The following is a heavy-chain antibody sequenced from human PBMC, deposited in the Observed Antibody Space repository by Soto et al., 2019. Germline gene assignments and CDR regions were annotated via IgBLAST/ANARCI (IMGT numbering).Heavy chain of an antibody. Sequence: EVQLLESGGGLVQPGGSLRLSCAASGFTFSSYAMSWVRQAPGKGLEWVSAISGSGGSTYYADSVKGRFTISRDNSKNTLYLRMNSLRAEDTAVYYCGSITIFGVVITGHFDYWGQGTLVTVSS. J-gene: IGHJ4*02. CDR2: ISGSGGST. CDR1: GFTFSSYA. D-gene: IGHD3-3*01. CDR3: GSITIFGVVITGHFDY. V-gene: IGHV3-23*01.